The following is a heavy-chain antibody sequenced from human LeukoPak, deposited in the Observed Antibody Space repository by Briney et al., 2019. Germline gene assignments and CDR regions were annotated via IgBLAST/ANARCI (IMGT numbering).Heavy chain of an antibody. J-gene: IGHJ4*02. CDR3: AKEGGYAVSYFDY. CDR1: GFTFSSFG. Sequence: GGSLRLSCAASGFTFSSFGMHWVRQAPGKGLEWVSLISWDGGSTYYADSVKGRFTISRDNSKNSLYLQMNSLRTEDTALYYCAKEGGYAVSYFDYWGQGTLVTVSS. V-gene: IGHV3-43*01. CDR2: ISWDGGST. D-gene: IGHD5-12*01.